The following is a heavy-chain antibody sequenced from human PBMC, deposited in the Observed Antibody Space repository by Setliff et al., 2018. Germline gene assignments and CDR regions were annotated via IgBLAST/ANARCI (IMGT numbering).Heavy chain of an antibody. V-gene: IGHV3-48*03. D-gene: IGHD1-20*01. CDR1: GFNFSNYE. CDR2: ISSIGRLI. Sequence: GGSLRLSCSGSGFNFSNYEINWVRQAPGKGLEWISYISSIGRLIHYADSVKGRFTVFRGNAGNSVHLQMNNLRVDDAAIYYCASPPIRQYNYYMDVWGKGTTVPVSS. J-gene: IGHJ6*04. CDR3: ASPPIRQYNYYMDV.